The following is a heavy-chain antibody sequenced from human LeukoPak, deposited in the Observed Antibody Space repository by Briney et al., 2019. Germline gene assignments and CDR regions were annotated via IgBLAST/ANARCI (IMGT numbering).Heavy chain of an antibody. CDR3: ARDPGSINGMDV. CDR1: GFTVSSNY. CDR2: IYTGGTT. D-gene: IGHD2/OR15-2a*01. Sequence: GSLRLSCAASGFTVSSNYMNWVRQAPGKGLEWVSVIYTGGTTYYADSVKGRFTISRDNSKNTLYLQMNSLRAEDTALYYCARDPGSINGMDVWGQGTTVTVSS. J-gene: IGHJ6*02. V-gene: IGHV3-66*01.